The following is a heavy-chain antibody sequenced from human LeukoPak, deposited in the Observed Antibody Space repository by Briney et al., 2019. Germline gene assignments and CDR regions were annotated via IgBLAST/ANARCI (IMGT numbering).Heavy chain of an antibody. J-gene: IGHJ5*02. D-gene: IGHD3-10*01. Sequence: GASVKVSCKASGGTFSSYAISWVRQAPGQGLEWMGGIIPIFGTANYAQKFQGRVTITADESTSTAYMELSSLRSEDTAVYYCARVPGGREGWFDPWGQGTLVTVSS. CDR1: GGTFSSYA. CDR3: ARVPGGREGWFDP. V-gene: IGHV1-69*13. CDR2: IIPIFGTA.